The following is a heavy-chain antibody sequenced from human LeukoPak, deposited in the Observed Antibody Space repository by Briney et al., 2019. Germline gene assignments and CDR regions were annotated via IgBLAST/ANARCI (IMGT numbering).Heavy chain of an antibody. D-gene: IGHD3-3*01. Sequence: PGRSLRLSCSASGFTFGGHAMSWFRQAPGKGLEWVGFLRSKAYGGTTEYAASVKGRFTNSRDDSISIAYLQMNSLKTDDSALYYCTRGEVYDSWSVLRDYWGQGTLVTVSS. J-gene: IGHJ4*02. V-gene: IGHV3-49*03. CDR1: GFTFGGHA. CDR3: TRGEVYDSWSVLRDY. CDR2: LRSKAYGGTT.